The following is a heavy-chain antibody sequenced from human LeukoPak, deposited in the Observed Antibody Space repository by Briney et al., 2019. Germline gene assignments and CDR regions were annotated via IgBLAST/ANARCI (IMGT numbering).Heavy chain of an antibody. Sequence: SETLSLTCTVSGGSISSYYWSWIRQPPGKGLEWIGYIYYSGSTNYNPSLKSRVTLSVDTSKNQFSLKLSSVTAADTAVYYCARVSRRYYDFWRDVVRKIYYFDYWGQGTLVTVSS. J-gene: IGHJ4*02. D-gene: IGHD3-3*01. CDR3: ARVSRRYYDFWRDVVRKIYYFDY. V-gene: IGHV4-59*01. CDR1: GGSISSYY. CDR2: IYYSGST.